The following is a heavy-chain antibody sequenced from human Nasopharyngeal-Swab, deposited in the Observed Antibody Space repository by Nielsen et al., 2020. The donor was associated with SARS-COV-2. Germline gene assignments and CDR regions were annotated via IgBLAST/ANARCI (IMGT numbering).Heavy chain of an antibody. CDR1: GLPFSNYA. Sequence: SLNISCASSGLPFSNYAMHWVRQAPARGLAWVAVISYDGSNKYYEDSVKGRFTISRDNSKNTLYLQMNSLRAEDTAVYYCARDGGGYLNYWGQGTLVTVSS. CDR3: ARDGGGYLNY. CDR2: ISYDGSNK. D-gene: IGHD3-16*01. J-gene: IGHJ4*02. V-gene: IGHV3-30-3*01.